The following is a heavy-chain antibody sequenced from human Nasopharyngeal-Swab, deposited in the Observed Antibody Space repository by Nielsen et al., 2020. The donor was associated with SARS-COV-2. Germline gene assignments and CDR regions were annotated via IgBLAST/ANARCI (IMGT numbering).Heavy chain of an antibody. CDR3: ARDSPVYCSSTSCYLD. D-gene: IGHD2-2*01. V-gene: IGHV3-74*01. Sequence: GESLKISCAASGITFSSYWMHWVRQAPGKGLVWVSRINSDGSSTSYADSVKGRFTISRDNAKNTLYLQMNSLRAEDTSVYYCARDSPVYCSSTSCYLDWGQGTLVTVSS. CDR2: INSDGSST. CDR1: GITFSSYW. J-gene: IGHJ4*02.